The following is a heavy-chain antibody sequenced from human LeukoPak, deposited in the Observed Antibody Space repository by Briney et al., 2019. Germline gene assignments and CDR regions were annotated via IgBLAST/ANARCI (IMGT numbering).Heavy chain of an antibody. CDR3: ARVRYSDSSVLTRKRSYYFDY. CDR2: ISTSGST. V-gene: IGHV4-4*07. CDR1: GDSISSYY. D-gene: IGHD3-22*01. Sequence: KPSETLSLTCTVSGDSISSYYWSWIRQPAGKGLESIGHISTSGSTNYNPSLKSRVTMSVDTSKNQFSLKLSSVTAADTAVYYCARVRYSDSSVLTRKRSYYFDYWGQGTLVTVSS. J-gene: IGHJ4*02.